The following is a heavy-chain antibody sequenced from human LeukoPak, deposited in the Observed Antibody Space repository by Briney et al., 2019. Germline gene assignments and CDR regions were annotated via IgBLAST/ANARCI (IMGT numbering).Heavy chain of an antibody. D-gene: IGHD5-18*01. CDR1: GFTFSSYW. V-gene: IGHV3-7*01. CDR3: ARNRGYSYGESEY. CDR2: IKQDGSEK. J-gene: IGHJ4*02. Sequence: GGSLRLSCAASGFTFSSYWMSWVRQAPGKGLEWVANIKQDGSEKYYVDSVKGRFTISRDSAKSSLYLQMNSLRAEDTAVYYCARNRGYSYGESEYWGQGTLVTVSP.